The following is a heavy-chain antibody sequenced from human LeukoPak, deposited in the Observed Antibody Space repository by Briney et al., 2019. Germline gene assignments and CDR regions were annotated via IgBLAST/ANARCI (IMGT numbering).Heavy chain of an antibody. Sequence: KTSETLSLTCTVSGGSISSYYWSWIRQPPGKGLEWIGYIYYSGSTNYNPSLKSRVTISVDTSKNQFSLKLSSVTAADTAVYYCARDSVGGFDYWGQGTLVTVSS. CDR3: ARDSVGGFDY. CDR1: GGSISSYY. CDR2: IYYSGST. V-gene: IGHV4-59*01. D-gene: IGHD3-16*01. J-gene: IGHJ4*02.